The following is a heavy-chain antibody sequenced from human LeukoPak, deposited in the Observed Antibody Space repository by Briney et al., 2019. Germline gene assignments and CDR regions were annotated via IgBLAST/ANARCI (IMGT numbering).Heavy chain of an antibody. J-gene: IGHJ4*02. Sequence: PGGSLRLSCAASEFTFSSYAMHWVRQAPGKGLEWVAVTSYDGSNEYYADSVKGRFTISRDNSRNTLYLQMNSLRADDTAIYYCAREIVAAIGFDYWGQGTLVTVSS. CDR2: TSYDGSNE. CDR3: AREIVAAIGFDY. V-gene: IGHV3-30*04. CDR1: EFTFSSYA. D-gene: IGHD5-12*01.